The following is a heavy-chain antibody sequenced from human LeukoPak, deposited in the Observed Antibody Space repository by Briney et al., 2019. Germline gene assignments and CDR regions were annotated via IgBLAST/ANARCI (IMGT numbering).Heavy chain of an antibody. CDR2: LNPSGGST. V-gene: IGHV1-46*01. Sequence: GASVKVSCKASGYTFTSYYMHWVRQAPGQGLEWMGILNPSGGSTSYAQKFQGRVTMTRDTSTSTVYMELSSLRSEDTAVYYCARRDGSSGYYSDYYYGMDVWGQGTTVTVSS. CDR3: ARRDGSSGYYSDYYYGMDV. CDR1: GYTFTSYY. J-gene: IGHJ6*02. D-gene: IGHD3-22*01.